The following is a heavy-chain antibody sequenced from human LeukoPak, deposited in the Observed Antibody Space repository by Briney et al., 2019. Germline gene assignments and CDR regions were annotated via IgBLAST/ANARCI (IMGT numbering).Heavy chain of an antibody. D-gene: IGHD4-17*01. CDR2: IYYSGST. CDR3: ARQGGDYGSEYFQH. CDR1: GGSISSSSYY. Sequence: SETLSLTCTVSGGSISSSSYYWGWIRQPPGKGLEWIVSIYYSGSTYYNPSLKSRVTISVDTSKNQFSLKLSSVTAADTAVYYCARQGGDYGSEYFQHWGQGTLVTVSS. V-gene: IGHV4-39*01. J-gene: IGHJ1*01.